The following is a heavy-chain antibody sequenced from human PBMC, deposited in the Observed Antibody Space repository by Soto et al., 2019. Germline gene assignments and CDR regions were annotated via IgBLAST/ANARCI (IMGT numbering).Heavy chain of an antibody. CDR3: ARATPRFGGFDL. CDR2: IYDTAIT. D-gene: IGHD3-10*01. V-gene: IGHV4-59*08. J-gene: IGHJ3*01. CDR1: DDSMSNSY. Sequence: SETLSLTYTVSDDSMSNSYWSWIRQPPGKGLEWIAYIYDTAITNYNPSLKSRVTISVDTSKNQFSLKLSSVTAADTAVYYCARATPRFGGFDLWGQGTMVTVSS.